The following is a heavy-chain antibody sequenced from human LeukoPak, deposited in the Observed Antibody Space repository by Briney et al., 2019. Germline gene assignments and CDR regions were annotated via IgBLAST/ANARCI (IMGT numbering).Heavy chain of an antibody. CDR1: GGSFSGYY. CDR2: INHSGST. V-gene: IGHV4-34*01. CDR3: ARGRGFYRSWYVDY. J-gene: IGHJ4*02. Sequence: PSETLSLTCAVYGGSFSGYYWSWIRQPPGKGLEWIGEINHSGSTNYNPSLKSRVTISVDTSKNQFSLKLSSVTAADTAVYYCARGRGFYRSWYVDYWGQGTLVTVSS. D-gene: IGHD6-13*01.